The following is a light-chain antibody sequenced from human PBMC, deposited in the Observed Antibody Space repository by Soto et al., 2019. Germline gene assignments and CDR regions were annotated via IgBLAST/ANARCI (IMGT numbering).Light chain of an antibody. CDR3: QSYDSSLSGWV. J-gene: IGLJ3*02. CDR2: GNH. Sequence: QSVLTQPPSVSGAPGQRVTISCTGSSSNIGAGYDVHWYQQLPGTAPKLLIYGNHNRPSGVPDRFSGSKSGTSASLAITGLQAEDEVVYYCQSYDSSLSGWVFGGGTKVTVL. CDR1: SSNIGAGYD. V-gene: IGLV1-40*01.